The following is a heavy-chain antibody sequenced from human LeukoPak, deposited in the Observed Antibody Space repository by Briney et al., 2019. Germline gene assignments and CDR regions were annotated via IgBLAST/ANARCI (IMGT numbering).Heavy chain of an antibody. CDR3: ARGFTAGTPKRGNNWFDP. J-gene: IGHJ5*02. D-gene: IGHD1-1*01. CDR2: INHSGST. V-gene: IGHV4-34*01. Sequence: SETLSLTCAVYGGSFSGYYWSWIRQPPGKGLEWIAEINHSGSTNYNPSLTSRVTISVDTSKNQFSLKLSSVTAADTAVYYCARGFTAGTPKRGNNWFDPWGQGTLVTV. CDR1: GGSFSGYY.